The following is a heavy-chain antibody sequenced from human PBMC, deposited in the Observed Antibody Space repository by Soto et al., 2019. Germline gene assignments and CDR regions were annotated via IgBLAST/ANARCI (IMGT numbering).Heavy chain of an antibody. V-gene: IGHV1-69*13. Sequence: SVKVSCKASGGTFSSYAISWVRQAPGQGLEWMGGIIPIFGTANYAQKFQGRVTITADESTSTAYMELSSLRSEDTALYYCARGTLYYDSSGYYFGFDYWGQGTLVTVSS. J-gene: IGHJ4*02. CDR1: GGTFSSYA. CDR2: IIPIFGTA. CDR3: ARGTLYYDSSGYYFGFDY. D-gene: IGHD3-22*01.